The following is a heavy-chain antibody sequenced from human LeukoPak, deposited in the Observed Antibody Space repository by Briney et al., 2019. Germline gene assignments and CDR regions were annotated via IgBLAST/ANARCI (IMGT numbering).Heavy chain of an antibody. V-gene: IGHV1-8*03. CDR1: GYTFTSYD. CDR2: MNPNSGNT. CDR3: ARAGKDSGYDYNAFDI. D-gene: IGHD5-12*01. Sequence: GASVKVSCKASGYTFTSYDINWGRQATGQGLEWMGWMNPNSGNTGYAQKFQGRVTITRNTSLRTAYMELTSLRSEDTAVYYCARAGKDSGYDYNAFDIWGQGTMVTVSS. J-gene: IGHJ3*02.